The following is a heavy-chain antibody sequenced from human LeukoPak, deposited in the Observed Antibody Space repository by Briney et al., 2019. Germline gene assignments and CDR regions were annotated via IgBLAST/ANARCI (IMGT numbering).Heavy chain of an antibody. CDR1: GGSISSYY. J-gene: IGHJ4*02. V-gene: IGHV4-34*01. CDR3: ARRKSIAVHY. Sequence: PSETLSLTCTVSGGSISSYYWSWIRQPPGKGLEWIGEINHSGSTNYNPSLKSRVTISVDTSKNQFSLKLSSVTAADTAVYYCARRKSIAVHYWGQGTLVTVSS. CDR2: INHSGST. D-gene: IGHD6-6*01.